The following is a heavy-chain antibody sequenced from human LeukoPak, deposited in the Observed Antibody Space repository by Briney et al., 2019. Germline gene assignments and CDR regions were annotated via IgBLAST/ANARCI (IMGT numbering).Heavy chain of an antibody. V-gene: IGHV4-59*01. CDR3: ARGPAAVPFDY. Sequence: PSKTLSLTCTVSGGSISGFWWSWIRQPPDKGLEWIGCIYYSGTTSYNPSLKSRVSISVDTSRNQFSLKLSSVTAADTAVYYCARGPAAVPFDYWGQGTLVTVSS. D-gene: IGHD6-13*01. CDR2: IYYSGTT. CDR1: GGSISGFW. J-gene: IGHJ4*02.